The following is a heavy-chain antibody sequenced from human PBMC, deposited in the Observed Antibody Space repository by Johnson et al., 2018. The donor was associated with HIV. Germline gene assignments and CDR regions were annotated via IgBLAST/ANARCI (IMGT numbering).Heavy chain of an antibody. J-gene: IGHJ3*02. CDR1: GFTFSSYG. D-gene: IGHD1-26*01. Sequence: EVQLVESGGGVVQPGRSLRLSCAASGFTFSSYGMHWVRQAPGKGLEWVSGISWNSGSIGYADSVKGRFTISRDNAKNSLYLQMNSLRAEDTAVYYCATFGGGSFHAFDIWGQGTMVTVSS. CDR2: ISWNSGSI. V-gene: IGHV3-21*04. CDR3: ATFGGGSFHAFDI.